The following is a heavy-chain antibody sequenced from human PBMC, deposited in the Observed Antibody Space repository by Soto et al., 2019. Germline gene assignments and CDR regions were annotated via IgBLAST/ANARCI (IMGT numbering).Heavy chain of an antibody. CDR1: GFTFIGCA. CDR2: IRSKANRYAT. D-gene: IGHD3-22*01. CDR3: TCDYDSLGYLHVAY. V-gene: IGHV3-73*01. Sequence: EVQLVESGGGLVQPGWALKLSCVAYGFTFIGCAMHWVRQASGEGLEWVRRIRSKANRYATAYGSSVKDRFTIARDESKNTPYLQMNSPKTAHTAVYGCTCDYDSLGYLHVAYGGQGTLVTVST. J-gene: IGHJ4*02.